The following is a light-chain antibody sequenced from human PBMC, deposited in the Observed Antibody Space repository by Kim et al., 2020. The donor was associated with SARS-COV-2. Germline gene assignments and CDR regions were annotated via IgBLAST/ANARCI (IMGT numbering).Light chain of an antibody. CDR2: VNSDGSH. V-gene: IGLV4-69*01. CDR3: QTWGTGIQV. Sequence: QPVLTQSPSASASLGASVKLTCTLSSRHSDYAIAWHQQQPEKGPRYLMKVNSDGSHSKGDGIPDRFSGSSSGAERYLTISRLQSEDEADYYCQTWGTGIQVFGGGTQLTVL. J-gene: IGLJ3*02. CDR1: SRHSDYA.